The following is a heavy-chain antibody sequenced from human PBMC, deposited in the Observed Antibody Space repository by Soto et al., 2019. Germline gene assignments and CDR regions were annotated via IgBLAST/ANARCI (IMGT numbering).Heavy chain of an antibody. J-gene: IGHJ4*02. V-gene: IGHV4-59*01. CDR2: IYYSGST. Sequence: SETLSLTCTVSGGSISSYCWSWIRQPPGKGLEWIGYIYYSGSTNYNPSLKSRVTISVDTSKNQFSLKLSSVTAADTAVYYCASAGYSYGSDYWGQGTLVTVSS. D-gene: IGHD5-18*01. CDR1: GGSISSYC. CDR3: ASAGYSYGSDY.